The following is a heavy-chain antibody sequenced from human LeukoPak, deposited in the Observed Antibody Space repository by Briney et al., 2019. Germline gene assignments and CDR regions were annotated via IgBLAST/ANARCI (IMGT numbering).Heavy chain of an antibody. V-gene: IGHV3-53*01. J-gene: IGHJ4*02. CDR3: ARVAEAGEIDY. Sequence: GGSLRLSCAASGFTVSSNYMSWVRQAPGKGLELVSVIYSGGSTYYADSVKGRFTISRDNSKNTLYLQMNSLRAEDTAVYYCARVAEAGEIDYWGQGTLVTVSS. D-gene: IGHD6-19*01. CDR2: IYSGGST. CDR1: GFTVSSNY.